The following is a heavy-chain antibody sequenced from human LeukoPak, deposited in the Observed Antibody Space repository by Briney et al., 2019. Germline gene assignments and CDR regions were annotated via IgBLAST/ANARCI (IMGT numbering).Heavy chain of an antibody. CDR2: IYYSGST. D-gene: IGHD2-15*01. CDR3: ARVSWYCSGGSCYSGYFDY. J-gene: IGHJ4*02. Sequence: KPSETLSLTCTVSGGYISSYYWSWIWQPPGKGLEWIGYIYYSGSTNYNPSLKSRVTISVDTSKNQFSLKLSSVTAADTAVYYCARVSWYCSGGSCYSGYFDYWGQGTLVTVSS. V-gene: IGHV4-59*01. CDR1: GGYISSYY.